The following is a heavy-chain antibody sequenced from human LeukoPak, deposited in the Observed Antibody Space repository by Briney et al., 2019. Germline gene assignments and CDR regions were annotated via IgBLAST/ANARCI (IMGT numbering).Heavy chain of an antibody. CDR1: GYIFTHYW. Sequence: AGESLKISCKISGYIFTHYWVGWVRQMPGKGLEWMGIIYPGDSDTRYSPSFQGQVTISADKSISTAYLQWSSLKASDTAMYYCARPTDFAFDYWGQGTLVTVSS. CDR3: ARPTDFAFDY. D-gene: IGHD1-14*01. CDR2: IYPGDSDT. J-gene: IGHJ4*02. V-gene: IGHV5-51*01.